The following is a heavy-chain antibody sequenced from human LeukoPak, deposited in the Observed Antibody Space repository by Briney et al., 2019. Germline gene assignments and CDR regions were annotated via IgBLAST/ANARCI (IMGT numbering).Heavy chain of an antibody. CDR3: ARDRGGRVEMATMGAFDI. CDR2: IYYSGST. V-gene: IGHV4-39*07. D-gene: IGHD5-24*01. CDR1: GGSISSSSYY. Sequence: SETLSLTCTVSGGSISSSSYYWGWIRQPPGKGLEWFGSIYYSGSTYYNPSLKSRVTISVDTSKNQFSLKLSSVTAADTAVYYCARDRGGRVEMATMGAFDIWGQGTMVTVSS. J-gene: IGHJ3*02.